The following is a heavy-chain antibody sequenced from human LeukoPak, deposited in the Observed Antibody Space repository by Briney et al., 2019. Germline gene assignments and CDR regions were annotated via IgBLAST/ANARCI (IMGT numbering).Heavy chain of an antibody. Sequence: SETLSLTCTVSGGSISSSSYNWGWIRQPPGKGLEWIGSIYYSGSTYYNPSLKSRVTISVDTSKNQFSLKLSSVTAADTAVYYCARRGSYFYWYFDLRGRGTLVTVSS. CDR3: ARRGSYFYWYFDL. V-gene: IGHV4-39*07. J-gene: IGHJ2*01. CDR2: IYYSGST. D-gene: IGHD1-26*01. CDR1: GGSISSSSYN.